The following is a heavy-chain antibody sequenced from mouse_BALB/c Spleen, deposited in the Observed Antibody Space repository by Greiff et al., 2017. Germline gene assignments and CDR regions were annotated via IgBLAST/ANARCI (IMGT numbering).Heavy chain of an antibody. J-gene: IGHJ3*01. V-gene: IGHV5-17*02. CDR2: ISSGSSTI. Sequence: EVKLMESGGGLVQPGGSRKLSCAASGFTFSSFGMHWVRQAPEKGLEWVAYISSGSSTIYYADTVKGRFTISRDNPKNTLFLQMTSLRSEDTAMYYCAREGLFAYWGQGTLVTVSA. CDR1: GFTFSSFG. D-gene: IGHD3-3*01. CDR3: AREGLFAY.